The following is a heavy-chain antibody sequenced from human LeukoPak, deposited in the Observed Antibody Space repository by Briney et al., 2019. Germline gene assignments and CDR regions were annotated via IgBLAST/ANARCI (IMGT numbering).Heavy chain of an antibody. D-gene: IGHD2-15*01. CDR2: ISAYNGNT. Sequence: ATVKVSCKASGYTFTSYGISWVRQAPGQGLEWMGWISAYNGNTNYAQKLQGRVTMTTDTSTSTAHMELRSLRSDDTAVYYCARVSGYCSGGSCYGLPSHGMDVWGQGTTVTVSS. V-gene: IGHV1-18*01. CDR3: ARVSGYCSGGSCYGLPSHGMDV. J-gene: IGHJ6*02. CDR1: GYTFTSYG.